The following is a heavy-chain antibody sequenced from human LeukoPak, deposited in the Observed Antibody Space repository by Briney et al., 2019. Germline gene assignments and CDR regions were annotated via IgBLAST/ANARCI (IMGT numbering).Heavy chain of an antibody. Sequence: GGSLRLSCAASGFTFSSYAMSWVRQAPGKGLEWVSAISGSGGSTYYADSVKGRFTISRDNSKNTLYLQMNSLRAEDTAVYYCARSWIQLWLLGYWGQGTLVTVSS. J-gene: IGHJ4*02. V-gene: IGHV3-23*01. D-gene: IGHD5-18*01. CDR2: ISGSGGST. CDR1: GFTFSSYA. CDR3: ARSWIQLWLLGY.